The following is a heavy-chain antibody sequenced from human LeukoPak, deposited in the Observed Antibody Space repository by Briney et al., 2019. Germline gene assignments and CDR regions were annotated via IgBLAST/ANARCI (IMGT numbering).Heavy chain of an antibody. D-gene: IGHD3-22*01. Sequence: SETLSLTCTVSGGSISSSSYYWGWIRQPPGKGLEWIGSIYYSGSTYYNPSLKSRVTISVDTSKNQFSLKLSSVTAADTAVYYCARDGSSGYYFFDYWGQGTLVTVSS. CDR2: IYYSGST. CDR3: ARDGSSGYYFFDY. V-gene: IGHV4-39*07. CDR1: GGSISSSSYY. J-gene: IGHJ4*02.